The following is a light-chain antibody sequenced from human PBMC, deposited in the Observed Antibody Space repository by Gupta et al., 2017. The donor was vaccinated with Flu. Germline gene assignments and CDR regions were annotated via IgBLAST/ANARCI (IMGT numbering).Light chain of an antibody. CDR1: SSDIGGYNY. CDR2: DDR. J-gene: IGLJ3*02. CDR3: SSHKNKNARVL. V-gene: IGLV2-14*03. Sequence: QSALTQPASVSGSPGQSITISCTGTSSDIGGYNYVSWYQQHPGKAPKLMIFDDRNRPSGVPTRFSGSKSGNTASLTITGPQAEDEAMYDCSSHKNKNARVLFGGGTKVTVL.